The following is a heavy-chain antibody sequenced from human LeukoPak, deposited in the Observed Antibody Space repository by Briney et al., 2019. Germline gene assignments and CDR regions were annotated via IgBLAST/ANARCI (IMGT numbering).Heavy chain of an antibody. J-gene: IGHJ4*02. V-gene: IGHV1-18*01. CDR2: ISAYNGNT. CDR1: RYTFTSYG. D-gene: IGHD3-9*01. CDR3: ARLADYYDILTGYYRVWDY. Sequence: ASVKVSCKASRYTFTSYGISWVRQAPGQGLEWMGWISAYNGNTNYAQKLQGRVTMTTDTSTSTAYMELRSLRSDDTAVYYCARLADYYDILTGYYRVWDYWGQGTLVTVSS.